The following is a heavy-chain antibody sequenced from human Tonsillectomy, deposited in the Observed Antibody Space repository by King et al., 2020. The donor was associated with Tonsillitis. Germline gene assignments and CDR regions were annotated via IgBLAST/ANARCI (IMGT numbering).Heavy chain of an antibody. CDR3: AKSRSGSSWYWGDY. J-gene: IGHJ4*02. CDR2: ISYEGDIE. V-gene: IGHV3-30*18. Sequence: QVQLVESGGGVVQPGRSLRLSCAASGFTFSSYGMHWVRQAPGKGLEWVAVISYEGDIEYYSDSVKGRFTISRDNSKNTLYLQMDSLRAEGTAVYYCAKSRSGSSWYWGDYWGQGTLVTVSS. CDR1: GFTFSSYG. D-gene: IGHD6-13*01.